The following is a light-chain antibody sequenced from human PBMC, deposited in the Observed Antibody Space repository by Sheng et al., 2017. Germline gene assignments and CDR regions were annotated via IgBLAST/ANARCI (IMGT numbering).Light chain of an antibody. Sequence: QTVVTQEPSFSVSPGGTVTLTCGLTSGAVTTNYYPSWYQQTPGQAPRLLVYSTDTRSSGVPDRFSGSIVENKAALTITGAQAEDESDYFCILYMGSGIWVFGGGTKLTVL. CDR1: SGAVTTNYY. CDR3: ILYMGSGIWV. J-gene: IGLJ3*02. CDR2: STD. V-gene: IGLV8-61*01.